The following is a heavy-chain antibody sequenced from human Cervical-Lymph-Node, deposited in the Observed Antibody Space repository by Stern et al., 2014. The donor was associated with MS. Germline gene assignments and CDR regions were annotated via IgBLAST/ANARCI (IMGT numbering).Heavy chain of an antibody. CDR2: VSTTGNT. V-gene: IGHV4-4*07. CDR1: RGSISTYY. J-gene: IGHJ4*02. Sequence: QVQLQESGPRQVKTAETLSLKCSVSRGSISTYYWTWIRQPAGKGPEWIGRVSTTGNTGYNPSLKNRVTMSVDPSKNEFSLQLNSVTGADTAMYFCARDGSWSPLDYWGQGILVTVSS. CDR3: ARDGSWSPLDY. D-gene: IGHD6-13*01.